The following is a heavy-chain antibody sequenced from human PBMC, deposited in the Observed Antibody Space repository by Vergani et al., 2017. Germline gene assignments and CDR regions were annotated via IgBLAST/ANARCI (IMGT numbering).Heavy chain of an antibody. CDR3: ARKSHDYGDYDFDS. J-gene: IGHJ4*02. D-gene: IGHD4-17*01. CDR2: IIPMLGTV. V-gene: IGHV1-69*01. Sequence: QVQLVQSGAEVKRPGASVKVSCKSSGGSFGSYGITWVRQAPGQGLEWVGGIIPMLGTVNYAQRFEDRVTMTADESTTTAYMELSRLRSEDTAVYYCARKSHDYGDYDFDSWGQGTLVTVSS. CDR1: GGSFGSYG.